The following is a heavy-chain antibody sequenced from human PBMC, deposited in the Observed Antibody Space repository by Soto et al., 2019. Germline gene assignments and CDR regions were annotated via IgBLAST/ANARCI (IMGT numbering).Heavy chain of an antibody. J-gene: IGHJ5*02. CDR1: ACTFSSYA. CDR2: LIPIFGTA. CDR3: ERSTMDRGIINRLNWFDP. D-gene: IGHD3-10*01. V-gene: IGHV1-69*01. Sequence: QVQLVQSGAEVKKPGCSVKVSCKASACTFSSYAISWVRQAPGQGLEWMGGLIPIFGTASYSQKFQGRVTITSDEYTTKPYMEQSSLRCEHPAVYYCERSTMDRGIINRLNWFDPWGQETVVTVSS.